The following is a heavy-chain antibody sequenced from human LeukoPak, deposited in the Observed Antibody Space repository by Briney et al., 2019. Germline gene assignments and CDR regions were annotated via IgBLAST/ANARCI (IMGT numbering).Heavy chain of an antibody. CDR2: IYPGDSDT. CDR3: ARQYSRGYSYGYYYYYMDV. V-gene: IGHV5-51*01. D-gene: IGHD5-18*01. Sequence: GESLNISCKGSGYSFTSYWIGWVRQMPGKGLEWMGIIYPGDSDTRYSPSFQGQVTISADKSISTAYLQWSSLKASDTATYYCARQYSRGYSYGYYYYYMDVWGKGTTVTVSS. CDR1: GYSFTSYW. J-gene: IGHJ6*03.